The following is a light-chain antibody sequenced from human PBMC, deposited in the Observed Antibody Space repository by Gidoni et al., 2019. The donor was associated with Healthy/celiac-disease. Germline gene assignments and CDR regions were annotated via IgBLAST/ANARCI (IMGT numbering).Light chain of an antibody. CDR1: QSVSSSY. CDR2: GAA. J-gene: IGKJ1*01. Sequence: EIVFPQSPGPLSLSPGERATLSCRASQSVSSSYLACYQQKPGQAPRLLIYGAASRATGIPDRFSGSGSGTDFTITISRLEPEDFAVYYCQQYGSSPPWTFGPGTKVEIK. V-gene: IGKV3-20*01. CDR3: QQYGSSPPWT.